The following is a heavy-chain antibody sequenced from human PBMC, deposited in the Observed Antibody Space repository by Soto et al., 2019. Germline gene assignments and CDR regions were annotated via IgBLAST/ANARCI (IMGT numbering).Heavy chain of an antibody. CDR2: MNPNSGNT. CDR1: GYTFTSYD. V-gene: IGHV1-8*01. Sequence: ASVKVSCKASGYTFTSYDINWVRQATEQGLEWMGWMNPNSGNTGYAQKFQGRVTMTRNTSISTAYMELSSLRSEDTAVYYCYYGSGSYYTSEAFDIWGQGTMVTVSS. J-gene: IGHJ3*02. D-gene: IGHD3-10*01. CDR3: YYGSGSYYTSEAFDI.